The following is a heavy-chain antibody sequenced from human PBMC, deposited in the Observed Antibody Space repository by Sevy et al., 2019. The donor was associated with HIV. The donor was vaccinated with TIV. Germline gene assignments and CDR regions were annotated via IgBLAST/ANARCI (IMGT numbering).Heavy chain of an antibody. CDR1: GGSISSYY. Sequence: SETLSLTCTVSGGSISSYYWSWIRQPPGKGLEWIGYIYYSGSTNYNPSLKSRVTISVDTSKNQFSLKLSSVTAAEKAVYYCARSDLRREVRYWGQGTLVTVSS. V-gene: IGHV4-59*01. CDR2: IYYSGST. CDR3: ARSDLRREVRY. J-gene: IGHJ4*02.